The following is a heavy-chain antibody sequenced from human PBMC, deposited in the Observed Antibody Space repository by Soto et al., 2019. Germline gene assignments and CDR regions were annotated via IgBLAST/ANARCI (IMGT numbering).Heavy chain of an antibody. CDR1: GFTFNNAW. J-gene: IGHJ6*02. D-gene: IGHD2-21*02. CDR2: IKNKADGGTT. Sequence: EVQLVESGGGLVKPGGSLRLSCAASGFTFNNAWMTWVRRAPGKGLEWIGRIKNKADGGTTDYAAPVKGRFTISRDDSKNMLYLQMHSRKTEDTAVYYCATVGYCGGDWCYASYYGMDVWGQGTTVTVSS. V-gene: IGHV3-15*01. CDR3: ATVGYCGGDWCYASYYGMDV.